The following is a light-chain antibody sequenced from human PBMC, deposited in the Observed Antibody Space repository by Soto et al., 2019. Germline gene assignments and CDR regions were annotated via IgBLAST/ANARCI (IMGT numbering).Light chain of an antibody. J-gene: IGKJ1*01. CDR1: QSVRSNY. Sequence: IALTQSPCTLSLSPGERATLSCRASQSVRSNYLAWYQQKPGQAPRLLIYNSSTRATGIPDRFSGSGSGTDFTLTISRLEPEDFALYYCQQYRDLPQTFGQGTKVDIK. CDR3: QQYRDLPQT. CDR2: NSS. V-gene: IGKV3-20*01.